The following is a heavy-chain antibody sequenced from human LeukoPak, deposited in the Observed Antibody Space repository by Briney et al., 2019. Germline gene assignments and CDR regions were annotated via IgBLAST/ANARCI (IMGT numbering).Heavy chain of an antibody. D-gene: IGHD6-19*01. Sequence: GGSLRLSCAASGFTFSSYGMHWVRQAPGKGLGWVAVIWYDGSNKYYADSVKGRFTISRDNSKNTLYLQMNSLRAEDTAVYYCARVAVAGKGEYYFDYWGQGTLVTVSS. CDR1: GFTFSSYG. J-gene: IGHJ4*02. CDR3: ARVAVAGKGEYYFDY. CDR2: IWYDGSNK. V-gene: IGHV3-33*01.